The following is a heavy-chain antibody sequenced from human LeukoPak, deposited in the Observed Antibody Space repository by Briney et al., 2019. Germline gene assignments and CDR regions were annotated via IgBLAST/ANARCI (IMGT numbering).Heavy chain of an antibody. V-gene: IGHV3-30-3*01. D-gene: IGHD6-13*01. CDR3: ARWAAAAGISSEYYFDY. Sequence: PGGSLRLSCAASGFTFSSYAMHWARQAPGKGLEWVAVISYDGSNKYYADSVKGRFTISRDNSKNTLYLQMNSLRAEDTAVYYCARWAAAAGISSEYYFDYWGQGTLVTVSS. J-gene: IGHJ4*02. CDR2: ISYDGSNK. CDR1: GFTFSSYA.